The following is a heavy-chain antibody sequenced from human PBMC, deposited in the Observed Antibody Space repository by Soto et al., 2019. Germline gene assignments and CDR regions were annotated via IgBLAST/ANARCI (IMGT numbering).Heavy chain of an antibody. V-gene: IGHV1-3*01. CDR1: GYTFTSYG. CDR2: INAGNGNT. CDR3: ARVGTYYDILTGYTPSAYYYGMDV. J-gene: IGHJ6*02. D-gene: IGHD3-9*01. Sequence: ASVKLSSKASGYTFTSYGISWVRQAPGQGLEWMGWINAGNGNTKYSQKFQGRVTTTRDTSASTAYMELSSLRSEDTAVYYCARVGTYYDILTGYTPSAYYYGMDVWGQGTTVTVSS.